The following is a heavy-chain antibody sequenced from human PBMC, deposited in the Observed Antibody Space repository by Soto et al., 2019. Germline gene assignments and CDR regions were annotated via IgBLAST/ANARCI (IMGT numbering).Heavy chain of an antibody. CDR2: INPSGGST. J-gene: IGHJ4*02. V-gene: IGHV1-46*01. CDR1: GYTFTSYY. Sequence: QVQLVQSGAEVKKPGASVKVSCKASGYTFTSYYMHWVRQAPGQGLEWMGIINPSGGSTSYAQKLQARVPMTRDTYTSTAHMERSSRRSEDTAVYYCAREVVPADISPEQPGQSDYLGQGTLVTVSS. CDR3: AREVVPADISPEQPGQSDY. D-gene: IGHD2-2*02.